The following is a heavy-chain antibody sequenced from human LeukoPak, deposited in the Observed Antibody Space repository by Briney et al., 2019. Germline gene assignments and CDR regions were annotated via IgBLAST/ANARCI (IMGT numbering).Heavy chain of an antibody. J-gene: IGHJ4*02. Sequence: ASVKVSCKASGGTFSSYAISWVRQAPGQGLEWMGGIIPIFGTANYAQKFQGRVTITADESTSTAYMELSSLRSEDTAVYYCARNDGRPTYSSGWANDYWGQGTLVTVSS. CDR1: GGTFSSYA. D-gene: IGHD6-19*01. CDR2: IIPIFGTA. V-gene: IGHV1-69*13. CDR3: ARNDGRPTYSSGWANDY.